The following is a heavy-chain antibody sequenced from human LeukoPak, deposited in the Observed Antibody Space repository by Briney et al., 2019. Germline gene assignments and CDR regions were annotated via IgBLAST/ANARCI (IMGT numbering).Heavy chain of an antibody. CDR3: ARDRRYSGYDLSF. Sequence: GGSLRLSCAASGFTFSSYAMHWVRQAPGKGLEWVAVISYDGSNKYYADSVKGRFTISRDNSKNTLYLQMNSLRAEDTAVYYCARDRRYSGYDLSFWGQGTLVTVSS. CDR2: ISYDGSNK. J-gene: IGHJ4*02. D-gene: IGHD5-12*01. CDR1: GFTFSSYA. V-gene: IGHV3-30*04.